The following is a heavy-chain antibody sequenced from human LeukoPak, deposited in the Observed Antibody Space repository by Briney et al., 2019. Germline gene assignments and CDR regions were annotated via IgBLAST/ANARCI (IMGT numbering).Heavy chain of an antibody. CDR2: ISSSSSYI. Sequence: GGSLRLSCAASGFTFSSYSMNWVRQAPGKGLEWVSSISSSSSYIYYADSVKGRFTISRDNAKNSLYLQMNSLRAEDTAVYYCARESDGGYYPPFDYWGQGTLVTVSS. V-gene: IGHV3-21*01. J-gene: IGHJ4*02. CDR3: ARESDGGYYPPFDY. CDR1: GFTFSSYS. D-gene: IGHD3-22*01.